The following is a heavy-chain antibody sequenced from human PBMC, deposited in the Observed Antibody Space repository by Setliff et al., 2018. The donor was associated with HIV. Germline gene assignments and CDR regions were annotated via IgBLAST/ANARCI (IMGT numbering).Heavy chain of an antibody. D-gene: IGHD2-2*02. CDR2: INPKTAAT. V-gene: IGHV1-2*02. Sequence: ASVKVSCKTSAYTFTDYFVHWVRLAPGQGPEWVGWINPKTAATQYPQDFQGRVTMTSDTSTTTVYMELTRLRSDDTAVYYCARDLFGSWYTGSSGLAHWGQGTLVTVSS. CDR1: AYTFTDYF. CDR3: ARDLFGSWYTGSSGLAH. J-gene: IGHJ4*02.